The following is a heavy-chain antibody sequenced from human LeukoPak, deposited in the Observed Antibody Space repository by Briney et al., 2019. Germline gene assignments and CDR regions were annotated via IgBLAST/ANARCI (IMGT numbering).Heavy chain of an antibody. Sequence: SETLSLTCAVYGGSFSGYYWNWIRQPPLKGLEWIGEINHSGNTNYNPSLKSRVTISVDTSKNQFSLKLSSVTAADTAVYYCVRRGRILPFDPWGQGTLVTVSS. CDR3: VRRGRILPFDP. J-gene: IGHJ5*02. CDR2: INHSGNT. V-gene: IGHV4-34*01. D-gene: IGHD2-15*01. CDR1: GGSFSGYY.